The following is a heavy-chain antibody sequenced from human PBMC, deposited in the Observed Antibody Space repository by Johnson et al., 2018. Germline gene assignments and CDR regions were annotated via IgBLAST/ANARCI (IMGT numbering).Heavy chain of an antibody. CDR3: AREGGDGEGAFDS. Sequence: QVQLQESGPGLVKPSETLSLPCTVSGGSISSYYWSWIRQPPGKGLEWIGYIYYSGSTNYNPSLKSRVTISVDTSKNQFSLKLSAVTAADTAVDYCAREGGDGEGAFDSWGQGTMVTGSS. J-gene: IGHJ3*02. CDR1: GGSISSYY. V-gene: IGHV4-59*01. CDR2: IYYSGST. D-gene: IGHD4-17*01.